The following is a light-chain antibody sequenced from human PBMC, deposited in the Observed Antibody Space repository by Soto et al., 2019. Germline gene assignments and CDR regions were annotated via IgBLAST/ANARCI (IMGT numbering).Light chain of an antibody. CDR3: QQRSDWPST. J-gene: IGKJ4*01. CDR1: QSVSSY. V-gene: IGKV3-11*01. Sequence: EIVLTQSPATLSLSPGDRATLSCRASQSVSSYLAWYQQKPGQAPRLLIYDASTWATGIPARFSGSGSGTDFTLTISSLEPDDFAVYYCQQRSDWPSTFGGGTKVQIK. CDR2: DAS.